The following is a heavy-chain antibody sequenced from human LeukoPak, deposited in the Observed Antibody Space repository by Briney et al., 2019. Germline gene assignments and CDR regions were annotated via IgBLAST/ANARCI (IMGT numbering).Heavy chain of an antibody. CDR2: IRYDGRSK. CDR1: GFTLTSYG. J-gene: IGHJ4*02. Sequence: PGGSLRLSCAASGFTLTSYGMHWVRQAPGKGLQWVAFIRYDGRSKYYGDSGKGRFTISRDNSKNTLFLQMNSLRPEDTAVYYCAKEKGAPAGLFDSWGQGTLVTVSS. CDR3: AKEKGAPAGLFDS. V-gene: IGHV3-30*02. D-gene: IGHD6-13*01.